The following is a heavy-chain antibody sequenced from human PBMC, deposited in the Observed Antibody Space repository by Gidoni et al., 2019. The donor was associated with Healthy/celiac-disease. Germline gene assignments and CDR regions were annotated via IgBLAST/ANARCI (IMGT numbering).Heavy chain of an antibody. CDR3: ARDRDSSSWYGSAGPFDP. V-gene: IGHV4-61*02. CDR2: IYTSGST. CDR1: GGSIRSGRYY. D-gene: IGHD6-13*01. Sequence: QVQLQESGPGLVKPSQTLSLTCTVSGGSIRSGRYYWSWIRQPAGKGLEWIGRIYTSGSTNYNPSLKSRVTISVDTSKNQFSLKLSSVTAADTAVYYCARDRDSSSWYGSAGPFDPWGQGTLVTVSS. J-gene: IGHJ5*02.